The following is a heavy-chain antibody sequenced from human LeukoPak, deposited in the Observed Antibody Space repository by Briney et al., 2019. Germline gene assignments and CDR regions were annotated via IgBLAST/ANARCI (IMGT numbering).Heavy chain of an antibody. CDR3: ASGLSGYYYYYGMDV. J-gene: IGHJ6*02. V-gene: IGHV4-59*08. D-gene: IGHD2-15*01. CDR2: ISYSGST. Sequence: PSETLSLTCTVSGGSISSYYWSWIRQPPGKGLEWIGYISYSGSTNYNPSLKSRVTISVDTSRNQFSLKLSSVTAADTAVYYCASGLSGYYYYYGMDVWGQGTTVTVSS. CDR1: GGSISSYY.